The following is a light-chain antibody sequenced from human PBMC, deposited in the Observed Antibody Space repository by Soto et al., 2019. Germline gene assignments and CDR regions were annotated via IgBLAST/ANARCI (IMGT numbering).Light chain of an antibody. CDR2: WAS. CDR3: QQYYSTPYT. J-gene: IGKJ2*01. CDR1: QSVLYSSNNKNY. V-gene: IGKV4-1*01. Sequence: DIVMTQSPDSLAVSLGERATINCKSSQSVLYSSNNKNYLAWYHQQPGQPPKLLIYWASTRESGVPDRCSGSGSGTDFTLTISSLQAEDVAVYFCQQYYSTPYTFGQGTKLEIK.